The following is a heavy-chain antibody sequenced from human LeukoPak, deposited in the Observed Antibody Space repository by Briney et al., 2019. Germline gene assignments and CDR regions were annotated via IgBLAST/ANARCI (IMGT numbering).Heavy chain of an antibody. CDR2: ISGSGGST. CDR3: AKSACYDSSGFYREYYFDY. CDR1: RFTFSNYA. V-gene: IGHV3-23*01. J-gene: IGHJ4*02. D-gene: IGHD3-22*01. Sequence: GGSLRLSCAASRFTFSNYAMSWVRQAPGKGLEWVSTISGSGGSTYYADSVKGRFTISRDNSKNTLHLQMNSLRAEDTAVYYCAKSACYDSSGFYREYYFDYWGQGTLVTVSS.